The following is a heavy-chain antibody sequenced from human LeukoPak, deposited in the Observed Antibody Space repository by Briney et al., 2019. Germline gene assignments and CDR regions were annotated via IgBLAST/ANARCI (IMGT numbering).Heavy chain of an antibody. Sequence: GGSLRLSCGASGFTFSSYGMHWVRQAPGKGLEWVAFIRYDGSNKYYADSVKSRFTISRDNSKNTLYLQMNNLRPDDTAVYYCAKDLMRDRWFGESWGQGTLVTVSS. V-gene: IGHV3-30*02. CDR1: GFTFSSYG. CDR2: IRYDGSNK. D-gene: IGHD3-10*01. J-gene: IGHJ5*02. CDR3: AKDLMRDRWFGES.